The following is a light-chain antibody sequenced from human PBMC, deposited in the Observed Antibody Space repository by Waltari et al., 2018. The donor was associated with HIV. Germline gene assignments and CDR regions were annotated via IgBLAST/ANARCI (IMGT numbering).Light chain of an antibody. CDR2: YDS. V-gene: IGLV3-21*04. CDR1: YIGSKN. CDR3: QIWDSSLDHVL. J-gene: IGLJ2*01. Sequence: SYVLTQTPSVSLAPGKTARITCGGNYIGSKNVHWYQQKPGQAPVLVIYYDSDRPSGIPERFSGSNSGNTATLPISRVEAGDEADYYCQIWDSSLDHVLFGGGTKLTVL.